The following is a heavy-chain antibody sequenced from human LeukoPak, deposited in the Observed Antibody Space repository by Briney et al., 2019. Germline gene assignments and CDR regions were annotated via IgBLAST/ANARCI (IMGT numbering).Heavy chain of an antibody. V-gene: IGHV1-2*02. CDR1: GYTFINYG. D-gene: IGHD3-22*01. CDR2: INPNSGGT. CDR3: ARDLASITMIVVVTYFDY. Sequence: ASVKVSCKASGYTFINYGINWVRQAPGQGLEWMGWINPNSGGTNYAQKFQGRVTMTRDTSISTAYMELSRLRSDDTAVYYCARDLASITMIVVVTYFDYWGQGTLVTVSS. J-gene: IGHJ4*02.